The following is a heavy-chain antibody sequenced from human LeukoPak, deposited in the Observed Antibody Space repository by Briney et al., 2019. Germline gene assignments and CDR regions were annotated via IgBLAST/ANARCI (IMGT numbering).Heavy chain of an antibody. CDR3: AKTMGAIDHDY. CDR2: ISGSGGST. V-gene: IGHV3-23*01. J-gene: IGHJ4*02. CDR1: GFTFSGFA. D-gene: IGHD1-26*01. Sequence: GGSLRLSCAASGFTFSGFAMSWVRQAPGKGLEWVSTISGSGGSTYYADSVKGRFTISRDSSKNTLYLQLNSLRAEDTAVYYCAKTMGAIDHDYWGQGTLVTVSS.